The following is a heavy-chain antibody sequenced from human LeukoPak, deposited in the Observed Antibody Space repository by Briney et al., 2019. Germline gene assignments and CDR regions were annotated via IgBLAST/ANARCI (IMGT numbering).Heavy chain of an antibody. CDR1: GGSISSYY. Sequence: KPSETRSLTCTVSGGSISSYYWSWIRQPAGKGLEWIGRIYTSGSTNYNPSLKSRVTMSVDTSKNQFSLKLSSVTAADTAVYYCARGQNKYSSGWYYFDYWGQGTLVTVSS. J-gene: IGHJ4*02. CDR3: ARGQNKYSSGWYYFDY. V-gene: IGHV4-4*07. D-gene: IGHD6-19*01. CDR2: IYTSGST.